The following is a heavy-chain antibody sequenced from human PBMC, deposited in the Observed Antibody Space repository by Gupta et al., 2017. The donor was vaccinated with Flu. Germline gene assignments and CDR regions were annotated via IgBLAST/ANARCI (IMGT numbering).Heavy chain of an antibody. CDR3: ARQLRGYYYYYGMDV. D-gene: IGHD1-7*01. Sequence: QPPGKGLEWIGEINHSGSTNYNPSLKSRVTISVDTSKNQFSLKLSSVTAADTAVYYCARQLRGYYYYYGMDVWGQGTTVTVSS. J-gene: IGHJ6*02. V-gene: IGHV4-34*01. CDR2: INHSGST.